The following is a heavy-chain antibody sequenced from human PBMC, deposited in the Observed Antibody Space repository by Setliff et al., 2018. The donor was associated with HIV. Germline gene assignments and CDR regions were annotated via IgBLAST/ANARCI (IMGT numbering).Heavy chain of an antibody. CDR3: ARDIETTVTPFDY. D-gene: IGHD4-4*01. J-gene: IGHJ4*02. Sequence: GGSLRLSCAASGFTFSSYAMHWVRQAPGKGLEWVAVISYDGSNKYYADSVKGRFTISRDNSKNSLYLQMNSLRAEDTAVYYCARDIETTVTPFDYWGQGTLVTVSS. V-gene: IGHV3-30*07. CDR1: GFTFSSYA. CDR2: ISYDGSNK.